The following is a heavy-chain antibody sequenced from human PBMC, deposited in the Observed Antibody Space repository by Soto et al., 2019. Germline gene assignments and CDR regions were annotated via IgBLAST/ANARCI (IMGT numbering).Heavy chain of an antibody. D-gene: IGHD2-15*01. Sequence: QVQLVQSGAEVKKPGSSVKVSCKASGGTFSSYAISWVRQAPGQGLEWMGGIIPIFGTANYAQKFQGRVTITAAEARRTAGMELSSRRSEDTAVYYCAREVVVAATGWFGPWGQGALGTVSS. J-gene: IGHJ5*02. CDR3: AREVVVAATGWFGP. CDR1: GGTFSSYA. CDR2: IIPIFGTA. V-gene: IGHV1-69*12.